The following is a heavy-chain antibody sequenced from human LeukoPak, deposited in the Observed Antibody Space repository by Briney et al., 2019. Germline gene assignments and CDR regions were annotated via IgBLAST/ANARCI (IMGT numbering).Heavy chain of an antibody. CDR2: ITHDGSTK. V-gene: IGHV3-30*04. CDR1: GCTFSSYA. CDR3: AREECMECSFVPPVGGKRTRVSILWASI. J-gene: IGHJ3*02. Sequence: LTLSCAASGCTFSSYAMNWIRQPPGKGLEWVADITHDGSTKYNAYPVKRRSTISRDNSKNTLYLQMTNLRADATAVYYCAREECMECSFVPPVGGKRTRVSILWASIRGQ. D-gene: IGHD3-3*01.